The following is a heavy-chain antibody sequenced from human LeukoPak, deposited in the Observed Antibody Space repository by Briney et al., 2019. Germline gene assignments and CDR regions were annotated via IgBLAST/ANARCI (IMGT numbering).Heavy chain of an antibody. D-gene: IGHD3-22*01. CDR1: GFTFSSYA. CDR2: ISGSGGST. V-gene: IGHV3-23*01. CDR3: AKGSNYYDSSGYYSGSFDY. Sequence: GGSLRLSCAASGFTFSSYAMSWVRQAPGKGLEWVSAISGSGGSTYYADSVKGRFTISRDNSKNSLYLQMNSLRTEDTALYYCAKGSNYYDSSGYYSGSFDYWGQGTLVTVSS. J-gene: IGHJ4*02.